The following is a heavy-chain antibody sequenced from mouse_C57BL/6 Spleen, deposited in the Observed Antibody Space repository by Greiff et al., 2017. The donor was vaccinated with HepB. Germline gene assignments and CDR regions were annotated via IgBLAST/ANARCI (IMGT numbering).Heavy chain of an antibody. CDR1: GFSFTSYG. CDR2: IWSDRST. D-gene: IGHD2-2*01. V-gene: IGHV2-6-1*01. J-gene: IGHJ1*03. Sequence: VKVVESGPGLVAPSQSLSITCTVSGFSFTSYGVHWVRQPPGKGLEWLVVIWSDRSTTYNSALKSRLSISKDNSKSQVFLKMNSLQTDDTAMYYCARQGGYYWYFDVWGTGTTVTVSS. CDR3: ARQGGYYWYFDV.